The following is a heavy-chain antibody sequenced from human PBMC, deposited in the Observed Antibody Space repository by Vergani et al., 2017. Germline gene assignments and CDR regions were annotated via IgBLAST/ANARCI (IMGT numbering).Heavy chain of an antibody. J-gene: IGHJ6*02. CDR1: GYTFTNYG. CDR2: ISAFDDKT. Sequence: QVQLVQSGAEVKKPGASVKVSCKASGYTFTNYGISWVRQAPGQGLEWMGWISAFDDKTHYAQKLQGRVTMTTDTSTNTAYMELRSLTSDDTAVYYCARVTYYGMDVWGQGTAVTVSS. V-gene: IGHV1-18*01. CDR3: ARVTYYGMDV.